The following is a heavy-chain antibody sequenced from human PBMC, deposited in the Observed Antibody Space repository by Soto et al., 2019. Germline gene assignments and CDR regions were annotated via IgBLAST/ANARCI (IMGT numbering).Heavy chain of an antibody. Sequence: ASVKVSCKASGYTFTSYYMHWVRQAPGQGLEWMGIINPSGGSTSYAQKFQGRVTMTRDTSTSTVYMELSSLGSEDTAVYYCARDYCSSTSCYEGVETITIGDAFDIWGQGTMVTVSS. CDR2: INPSGGST. CDR3: ARDYCSSTSCYEGVETITIGDAFDI. D-gene: IGHD2-2*01. V-gene: IGHV1-46*01. J-gene: IGHJ3*02. CDR1: GYTFTSYY.